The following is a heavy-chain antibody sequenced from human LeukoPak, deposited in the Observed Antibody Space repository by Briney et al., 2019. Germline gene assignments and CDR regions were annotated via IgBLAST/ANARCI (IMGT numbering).Heavy chain of an antibody. CDR3: ARLRGVTTAYYFDY. D-gene: IGHD4-17*01. CDR2: IYYSGST. Sequence: SETLSLTCTVSGGSISSYYWSWIRQPPGKGLEWIGYIYYSGSTNYNPSLKSRVTISVDTSKNQFSLKLSSVTAADTAVYYCARLRGVTTAYYFDYWGQGTLVPVSS. J-gene: IGHJ4*02. V-gene: IGHV4-59*08. CDR1: GGSISSYY.